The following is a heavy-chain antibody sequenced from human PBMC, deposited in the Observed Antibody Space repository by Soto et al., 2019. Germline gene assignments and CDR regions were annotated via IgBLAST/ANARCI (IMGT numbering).Heavy chain of an antibody. CDR3: AKKFLFILRYFDWPLASPLS. V-gene: IGHV3-23*01. CDR2: ISGSGGST. CDR1: GFTFSSYA. Sequence: EVQLLESGGGLVQPGGSLRLSCAASGFTFSSYAMSWVRQAPGKGLEWVSAISGSGGSTYYADSVKGRFTISRDNSKNTLYLQMNSLRAEDTAVYYCAKKFLFILRYFDWPLASPLSGGQGTLVTVSS. J-gene: IGHJ4*02. D-gene: IGHD3-9*01.